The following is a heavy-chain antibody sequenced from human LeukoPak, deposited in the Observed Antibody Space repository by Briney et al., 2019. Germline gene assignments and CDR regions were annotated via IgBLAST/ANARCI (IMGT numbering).Heavy chain of an antibody. CDR3: ARQDPDYGDYEFQH. V-gene: IGHV4-34*01. Sequence: PSETLSLTCAVYGGSFSGYYWSWIRQPPGKGLEWIGEINHSGSTNYNPSLKSRVTISVDTSKNQFSLKLSSVTAADTAVYYCARQDPDYGDYEFQHWGQGTLVTVSS. D-gene: IGHD4-17*01. J-gene: IGHJ1*01. CDR1: GGSFSGYY. CDR2: INHSGST.